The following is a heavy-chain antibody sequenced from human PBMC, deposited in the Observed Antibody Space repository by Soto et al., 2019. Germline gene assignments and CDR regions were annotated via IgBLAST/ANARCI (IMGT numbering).Heavy chain of an antibody. J-gene: IGHJ4*02. CDR3: GSSYGDYVSY. CDR2: IYYSGST. V-gene: IGHV4-39*01. CDR1: GGSISSSSYY. Sequence: SETLSLTCTVSGGSISSSSYYWGWIRQPPGKGLEWIGSIYYSGSTYYNPSLKSRVTISVDTSKNQFSLKLSSVTAADTAVYYCGSSYGDYVSYRGQGTLVTVSS. D-gene: IGHD4-17*01.